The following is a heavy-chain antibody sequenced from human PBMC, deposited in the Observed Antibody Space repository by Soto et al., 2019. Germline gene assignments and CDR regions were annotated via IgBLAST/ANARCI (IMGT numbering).Heavy chain of an antibody. CDR2: ISYDGNVA. D-gene: IGHD1-1*01. CDR3: AKEGPITNWYFDY. CDR1: GFTFSNYG. Sequence: QVQLVESEGRVVQPGRSLRLSCTASGFTFSNYGKHWVRQAPGKGLEWVTVISYDGNVAYYADSVKGRFTSSRDNSKNTLYLQMNSLRTEDTAVYYCAKEGPITNWYFDYWGQGTLVTVSS. V-gene: IGHV3-30*18. J-gene: IGHJ4*02.